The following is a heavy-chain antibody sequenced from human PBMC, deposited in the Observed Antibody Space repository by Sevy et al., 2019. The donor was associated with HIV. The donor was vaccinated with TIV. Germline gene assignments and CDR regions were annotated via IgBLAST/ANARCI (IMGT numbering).Heavy chain of an antibody. CDR3: TKAQLSGGVRGHRYGMDV. CDR2: IGIAGDS. CDR1: GFTFSSYD. J-gene: IGHJ6*02. D-gene: IGHD1-1*01. V-gene: IGHV3-13*01. Sequence: GESLKISCAASGFTFSSYDMYWVRQVTGKGLEWVSAIGIAGDSYYPDSLRGRFTISRDNANNSLFLQMNSLRAGDTAIYYCTKAQLSGGVRGHRYGMDVWGQGTTVTVSS.